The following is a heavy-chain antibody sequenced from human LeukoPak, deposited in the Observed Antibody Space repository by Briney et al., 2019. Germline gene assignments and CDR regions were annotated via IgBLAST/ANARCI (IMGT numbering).Heavy chain of an antibody. CDR2: IYTSGST. V-gene: IGHV4-4*07. CDR3: ARDTISGHFDY. Sequence: SETLSLTCTVSDGSLSSYYWSWIRQPAGRGLEWIGRIYTSGSTSYNPSLKSRVTMSVDTSKKQFSLKLSSVTAADTAVYYCARDTISGHFDYWGQGTLASVSS. CDR1: DGSLSSYY. D-gene: IGHD6-25*01. J-gene: IGHJ4*01.